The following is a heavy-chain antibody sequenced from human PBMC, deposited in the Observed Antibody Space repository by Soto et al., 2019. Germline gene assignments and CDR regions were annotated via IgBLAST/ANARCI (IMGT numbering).Heavy chain of an antibody. D-gene: IGHD3-3*01. V-gene: IGHV5-51*01. J-gene: IGHJ4*02. CDR3: ARLPNTDFWSGYHDY. Sequence: GESLKISCKGSGYSFTSYWIGWVRQMPGKGLEWMGIIYPGDSDTRYSPSFQGQVTISADKSISTAYLQWSSLKASDTAMYYCARLPNTDFWSGYHDYWGQGTLVTVSS. CDR2: IYPGDSDT. CDR1: GYSFTSYW.